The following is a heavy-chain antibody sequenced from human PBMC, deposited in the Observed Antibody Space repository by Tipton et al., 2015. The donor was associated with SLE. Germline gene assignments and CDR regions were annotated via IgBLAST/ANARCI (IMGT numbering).Heavy chain of an antibody. J-gene: IGHJ6*03. Sequence: LRLSCAVYGGSFSGYYWNWIRQPAGKGLEWIGRVFISGSTYYNPSLKSRVSISVDRSKNQFSLRLSSVTAADTAVYYCAREDYSNYRGYYYYMDVWGKGTTVTVSS. CDR3: AREDYSNYRGYYYYMDV. CDR1: GGSFSGYY. CDR2: VFISGST. V-gene: IGHV4-4*07. D-gene: IGHD4-11*01.